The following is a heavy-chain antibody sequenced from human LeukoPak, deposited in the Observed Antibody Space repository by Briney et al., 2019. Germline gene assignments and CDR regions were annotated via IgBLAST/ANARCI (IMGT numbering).Heavy chain of an antibody. Sequence: SETLSLTCTVSGGSISNNNYYWAWIRQPPGKGLECIGSIYYSGSPYYNPSLKSRVTISVDTSKNQFSLRLSSVTAADTAVYYCARGREYSSSWYALGYWGQGTLVTVTS. CDR3: ARGREYSSSWYALGY. D-gene: IGHD6-13*01. CDR2: IYYSGSP. CDR1: GGSISNNNYY. V-gene: IGHV4-39*01. J-gene: IGHJ4*02.